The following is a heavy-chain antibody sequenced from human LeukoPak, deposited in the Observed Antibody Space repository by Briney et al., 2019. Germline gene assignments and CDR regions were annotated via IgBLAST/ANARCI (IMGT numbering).Heavy chain of an antibody. D-gene: IGHD5-18*01. Sequence: GGSLRLSCVGSGFTFSNYAMSWVRQAPGKGLDWVSVISGSAHKIRYADSVRGRFTISRDNSENTAYLQMNNLRGEDTAIYYCAGRITGYSSGYVFWGQGTLVTVSS. J-gene: IGHJ4*02. V-gene: IGHV3-23*01. CDR3: AGRITGYSSGYVF. CDR2: ISGSAHKI. CDR1: GFTFSNYA.